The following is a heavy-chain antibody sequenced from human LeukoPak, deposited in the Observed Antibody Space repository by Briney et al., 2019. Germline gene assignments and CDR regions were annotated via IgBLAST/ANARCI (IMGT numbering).Heavy chain of an antibody. J-gene: IGHJ4*02. Sequence: PGGSLRLSCAASGFILTSNRMNWVRQAPGKGLEWVSSISSSSSSIYYAASVKGRFTISRDNAKNSLYLQMNSLRAEDTAVYYCARDDLRGYSSSWYGIFDYWGQGTLVTVSS. CDR3: ARDDLRGYSSSWYGIFDY. CDR1: GFILTSNR. D-gene: IGHD6-13*01. CDR2: ISSSSSSI. V-gene: IGHV3-21*01.